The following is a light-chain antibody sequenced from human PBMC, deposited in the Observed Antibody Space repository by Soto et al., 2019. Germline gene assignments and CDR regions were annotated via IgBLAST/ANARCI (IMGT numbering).Light chain of an antibody. Sequence: QSGLTQPASASGSTGQSGTISCTGTSSDAGGYNYPSCYQQHPGKATKFMSYDVSKRPSGVPDRFSGAKSGTTASLTVSGLHAQDEADYYCSSYAGSDIYVLGTGTKVTVL. V-gene: IGLV2-8*01. CDR1: SSDAGGYNY. CDR2: DVS. J-gene: IGLJ1*01. CDR3: SSYAGSDIYV.